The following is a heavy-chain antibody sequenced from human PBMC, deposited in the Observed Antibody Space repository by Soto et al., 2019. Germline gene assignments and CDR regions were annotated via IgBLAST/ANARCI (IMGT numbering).Heavy chain of an antibody. Sequence: QVQLQESGPGLVRPSGTLSLTCAVSGASLSSSNWWSWVRQPPGKGLEWVGATYRDGYTYSNPSLNSRVTLSLDKSKNQFSVKLTSVTAADTAVYFCARVGRDDRANLDLGGQGTVVTVSS. J-gene: IGHJ5*02. CDR1: GASLSSSNW. CDR2: TYRDGYT. D-gene: IGHD1-26*01. CDR3: ARVGRDDRANLDL. V-gene: IGHV4-4*02.